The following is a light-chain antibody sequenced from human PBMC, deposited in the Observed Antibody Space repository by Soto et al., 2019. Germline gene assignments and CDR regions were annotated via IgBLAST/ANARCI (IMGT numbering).Light chain of an antibody. CDR2: GAS. CDR1: QSVSSSY. Sequence: EIVLTQSPGTLSLSPGERATLSCRASQSVSSSYLAWYQQKPGQAPRLLIYGASSRATGIPDRFSSSGSGTDFTLTISRLEPEDFAVYYWQQYGSSPPYTFGQGTKLEIK. J-gene: IGKJ2*01. CDR3: QQYGSSPPYT. V-gene: IGKV3-20*01.